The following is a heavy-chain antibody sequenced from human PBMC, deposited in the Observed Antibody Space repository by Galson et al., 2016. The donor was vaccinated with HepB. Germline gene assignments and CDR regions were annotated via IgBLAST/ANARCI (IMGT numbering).Heavy chain of an antibody. CDR3: SKDFGREVYGSSGP. CDR2: IMHSGATT. CDR1: GFIFSIYA. J-gene: IGHJ5*02. Sequence: SLRLSCAASGFIFSIYAMNWVRQAPGKGLEWVSTIMHSGATTYYADSVRGRFTVSRDNFRNTLYLQMNNLRPEDPAVYYCSKDFGREVYGSSGPWGQGALVTVST. V-gene: IGHV3-23*01. D-gene: IGHD3-22*01.